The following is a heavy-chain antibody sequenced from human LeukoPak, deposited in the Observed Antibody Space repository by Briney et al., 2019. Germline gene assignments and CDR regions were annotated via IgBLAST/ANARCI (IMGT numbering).Heavy chain of an antibody. CDR2: ISGSGGST. D-gene: IGHD4-23*01. J-gene: IGHJ4*02. V-gene: IGHV3-23*01. CDR3: ARPPSAHDYGGNSGY. Sequence: GGSLRLSCAASGFTFSNYALTWVRQAPGKGLEWLSSISGSGGSTYYADSVKGRFTISRDNSKNTLYLQMNSLRVEDTAVYYCARPPSAHDYGGNSGYWGQGILVTVSS. CDR1: GFTFSNYA.